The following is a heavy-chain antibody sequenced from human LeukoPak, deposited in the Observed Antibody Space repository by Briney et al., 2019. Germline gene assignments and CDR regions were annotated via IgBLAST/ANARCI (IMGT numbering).Heavy chain of an antibody. CDR3: ARFGAPSYYGSGSYYNL. CDR1: GDSVSSNSAD. Sequence: SQTLSLTCAISGDSVSSNSADWNWIRQSPSRGLEWLGRTYYRSKWYNDYAVSVKSRITINPDTSKNQFSLQLNSVTPEDTAVYYCARFGAPSYYGSGSYYNLWGQGTLVTVSS. J-gene: IGHJ4*02. V-gene: IGHV6-1*01. CDR2: TYYRSKWYN. D-gene: IGHD3-10*01.